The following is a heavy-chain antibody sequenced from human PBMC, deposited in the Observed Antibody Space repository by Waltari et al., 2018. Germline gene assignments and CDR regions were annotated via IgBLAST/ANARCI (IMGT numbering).Heavy chain of an antibody. CDR3: ASLRYSSSSVY. Sequence: QVQLQQWGAGLLKPSETLSLTCAVYGGSFSGYYWSWIRQPPGKGLEWIGEINHSGITNYNPSLKSQVTISVDTSKNQFSLKLSSVTAADTAVYYCASLRYSSSSVYWGQGTLVTVSS. CDR2: INHSGIT. V-gene: IGHV4-34*01. J-gene: IGHJ4*02. CDR1: GGSFSGYY. D-gene: IGHD6-6*01.